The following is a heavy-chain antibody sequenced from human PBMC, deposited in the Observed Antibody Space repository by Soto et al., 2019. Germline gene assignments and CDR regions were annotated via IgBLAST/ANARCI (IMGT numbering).Heavy chain of an antibody. CDR2: IYYSGST. Sequence: SETLSLTCTVSGGSISSGDYYWSWIRQPPGKGLEWIGYIYYSGSTYYNPSLKSRVTISVDTSKNQFSLKLSSVTAADTAVYYCASGYCSGGSCYGMDVWGQGTTVTVSS. V-gene: IGHV4-30-4*01. CDR1: GGSISSGDYY. CDR3: ASGYCSGGSCYGMDV. D-gene: IGHD2-15*01. J-gene: IGHJ6*02.